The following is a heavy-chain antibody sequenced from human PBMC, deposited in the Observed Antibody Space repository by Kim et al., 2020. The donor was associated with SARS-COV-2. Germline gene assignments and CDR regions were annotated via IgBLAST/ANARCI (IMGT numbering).Heavy chain of an antibody. V-gene: IGHV3-74*01. D-gene: IGHD6-19*01. CDR2: INSDGSST. Sequence: GGSLRLSCAASGFTFSSYWMHWVRQAPGKGLVWVSRINSDGSSTSYADSVKGRFTISRDNAKNTLYLQMNSLRAEDAAVYYCARDPSSGWYSGDRDYWGQGTLVTVSS. CDR1: GFTFSSYW. CDR3: ARDPSSGWYSGDRDY. J-gene: IGHJ4*02.